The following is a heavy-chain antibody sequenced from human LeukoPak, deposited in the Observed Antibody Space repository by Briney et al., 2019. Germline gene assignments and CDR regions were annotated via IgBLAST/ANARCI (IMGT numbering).Heavy chain of an antibody. Sequence: PSETLSLTCAVYGGSFSGYYWSWIRQPPGKGLEWIGEINHSGSTNYNPSLKSRVTISVDTSKNQFSLKLSSVTAADTAVYYCARGLITYYYDSSGYPKIMYRWFDPWGQGTLVTVSS. J-gene: IGHJ5*02. CDR1: GGSFSGYY. CDR3: ARGLITYYYDSSGYPKIMYRWFDP. V-gene: IGHV4-34*01. CDR2: INHSGST. D-gene: IGHD3-22*01.